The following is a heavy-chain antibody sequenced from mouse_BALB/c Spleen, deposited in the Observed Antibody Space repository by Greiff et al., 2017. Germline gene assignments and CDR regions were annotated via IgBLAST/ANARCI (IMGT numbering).Heavy chain of an antibody. J-gene: IGHJ2*01. V-gene: IGHV3-2*02. CDR3: AKSYYYGIDY. D-gene: IGHD1-1*01. CDR2: ISYSGST. Sequence: EVKLQESGPGLVKPSQSLSLTCTVTGYSITSDYAWNWIRQFPGNKLEWMGYISYSGSTSYNPSLKSRISITRDTSKNQFFLQLNSVTTEDTATYYCAKSYYYGIDYWGQGTTLTVSS. CDR1: GYSITSDYA.